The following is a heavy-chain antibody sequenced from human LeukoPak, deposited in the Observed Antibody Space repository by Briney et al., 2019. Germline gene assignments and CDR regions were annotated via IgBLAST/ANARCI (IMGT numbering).Heavy chain of an antibody. D-gene: IGHD6-13*01. CDR2: ISSSSSYI. Sequence: PGGSLRLSCAASGFTFSSYSMNWGRQAPGKGLEWVSSISSSSSYIYYADSVKGRFTIPRDNAKNSLYLQMNSLRAEDTAVYYCARDLRQEQQLVPDAFDIWGQGTMVTVSS. CDR1: GFTFSSYS. V-gene: IGHV3-21*01. J-gene: IGHJ3*02. CDR3: ARDLRQEQQLVPDAFDI.